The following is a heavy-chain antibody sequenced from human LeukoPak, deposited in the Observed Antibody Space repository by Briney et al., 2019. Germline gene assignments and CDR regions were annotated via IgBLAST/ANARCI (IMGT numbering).Heavy chain of an antibody. CDR2: ISSSGSTI. CDR1: GFTFSSYE. J-gene: IGHJ3*02. V-gene: IGHV3-48*03. CDR3: ARPIPAAADAFDI. Sequence: SGGSLRLSCAASGFTFSSYEMNWVRQAPGKGLEWVSYISSSGSTIYYADSVKGRFTISRDNAKNSLYQQMNSLRAEDTAVYYCARPIPAAADAFDIWGQGTMVTVSS. D-gene: IGHD6-25*01.